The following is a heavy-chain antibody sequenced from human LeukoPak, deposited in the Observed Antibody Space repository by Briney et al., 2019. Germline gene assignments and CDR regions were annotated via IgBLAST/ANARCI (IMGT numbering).Heavy chain of an antibody. D-gene: IGHD2-21*02. V-gene: IGHV3-7*01. Sequence: GGSLRLSCVASGFTFSSRDWMTWVRQAPGKGLEWVANIKQDGSEKNYVDSVKGRFTISRDNSKNTLYLQMNSLRAEDTAVYYCARDTLGGGDYSTAHWGQGTLVTVSS. CDR2: IKQDGSEK. J-gene: IGHJ4*02. CDR3: ARDTLGGGDYSTAH. CDR1: GFTFSSRDW.